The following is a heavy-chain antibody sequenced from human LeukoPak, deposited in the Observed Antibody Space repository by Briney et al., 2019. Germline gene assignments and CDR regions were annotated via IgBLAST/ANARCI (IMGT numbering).Heavy chain of an antibody. CDR3: ARDYSPYSSGWYGDY. CDR1: GYTFTSYG. D-gene: IGHD6-19*01. Sequence: GASVKVSCKASGYTFTSYGISWVRQAPGQGLEWMGWISAYNGNTNYAQKLQGRVTMTTDTSTSTAYMELRSLRSDDTAVYYCARDYSPYSSGWYGDYWGQGTLVTVSS. J-gene: IGHJ4*02. V-gene: IGHV1-18*01. CDR2: ISAYNGNT.